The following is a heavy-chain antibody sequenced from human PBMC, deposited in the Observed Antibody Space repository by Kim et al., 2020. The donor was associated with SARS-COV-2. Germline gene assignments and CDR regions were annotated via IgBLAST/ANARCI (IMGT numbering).Heavy chain of an antibody. J-gene: IGHJ6*02. CDR1: GYTFTSYG. CDR2: ISAYNGNT. Sequence: ASVKVSCKASGYTFTSYGISWVRQAPGQGLEWMGWISAYNGNTNYAQKLQGRVTMTTDTSTSTAYMELRSLRSDDTAVYYCARASSLDGIVGDYYGMDVWGQGTTVTVSS. V-gene: IGHV1-18*01. D-gene: IGHD1-26*01. CDR3: ARASSLDGIVGDYYGMDV.